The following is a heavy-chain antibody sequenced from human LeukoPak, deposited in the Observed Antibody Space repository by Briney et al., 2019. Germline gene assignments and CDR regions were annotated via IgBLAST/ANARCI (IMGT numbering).Heavy chain of an antibody. V-gene: IGHV4-59*01. Sequence: SETLPLTCTVSGGSISSYYWSWIRQPPGKGLEWIGYIYYSGSTNYNPSLKSRVTISVDTSKNQFSLKLSSVTAADTAVYYCARVGFLEWLPDYFDYWGQGTLVTVSS. D-gene: IGHD3-3*01. CDR1: GGSISSYY. CDR2: IYYSGST. J-gene: IGHJ4*02. CDR3: ARVGFLEWLPDYFDY.